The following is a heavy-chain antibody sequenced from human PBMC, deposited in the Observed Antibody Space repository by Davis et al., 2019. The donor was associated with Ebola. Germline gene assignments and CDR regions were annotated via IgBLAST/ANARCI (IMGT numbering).Heavy chain of an antibody. J-gene: IGHJ4*02. V-gene: IGHV3-48*03. D-gene: IGHD2-21*02. CDR2: ISSSGSTK. CDR1: GITFSSYE. CDR3: AMRGVTPL. Sequence: GGSLRLSCAASGITFSSYEMNWVCQAPGKGLEWVSYISSSGSTKYYAVSVNGRFTISRDNAKNSLYLQMNSLRAEETAVYYCAMRGVTPLWGQGTLITVSS.